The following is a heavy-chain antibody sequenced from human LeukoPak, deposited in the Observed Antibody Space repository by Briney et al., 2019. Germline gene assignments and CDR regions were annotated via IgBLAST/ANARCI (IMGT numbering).Heavy chain of an antibody. CDR1: GFTFSGSA. V-gene: IGHV3-73*01. Sequence: GGSPRLSCAASGFTFSGSAMHWVRQASGKGLEWVGRIRSKANSYATAYAASVKGRFTISRDDSKNTAYLQMNSLKTEDTAVYYCTRFRNIASLYGMDVWGQGTTVTVSS. CDR3: TRFRNIASLYGMDV. CDR2: IRSKANSYAT. J-gene: IGHJ6*02. D-gene: IGHD2/OR15-2a*01.